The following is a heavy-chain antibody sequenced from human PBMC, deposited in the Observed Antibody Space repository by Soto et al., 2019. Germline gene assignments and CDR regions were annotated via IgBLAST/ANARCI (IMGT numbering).Heavy chain of an antibody. CDR2: IYHSGST. CDR1: GGSISSSNW. V-gene: IGHV4-4*02. CDR3: ARDRYCSGGSCYDWFDP. J-gene: IGHJ5*02. D-gene: IGHD2-15*01. Sequence: QVQLQESGPGLVKPSGTLSLTCAVSGGSISSSNWWSWVRQPPGKGLEWIVEIYHSGSTNYNPSLKCRVTISVDKAKNQFSLKLSSVTAADTAVYYCARDRYCSGGSCYDWFDPWGQGTLVTVSS.